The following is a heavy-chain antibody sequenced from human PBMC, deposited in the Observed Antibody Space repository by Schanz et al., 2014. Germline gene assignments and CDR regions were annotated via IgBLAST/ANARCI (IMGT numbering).Heavy chain of an antibody. V-gene: IGHV3-23*01. CDR1: GFTFTNYA. Sequence: EVQLLESGGGLVQPGGSLRLSCAASGFTFTNYAMTWVRQAPGKGLEWVSGISGSGGSTYDADSVKGRFTISRDNSKNTLYLQMNSLRAEDTAVYYCAKERAGSDILTALGNWGQGTLVTVSS. J-gene: IGHJ4*02. CDR2: ISGSGGST. CDR3: AKERAGSDILTALGN. D-gene: IGHD3-9*01.